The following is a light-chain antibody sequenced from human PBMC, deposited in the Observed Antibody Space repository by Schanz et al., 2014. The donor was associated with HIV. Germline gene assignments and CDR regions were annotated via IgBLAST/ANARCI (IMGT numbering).Light chain of an antibody. Sequence: EIVLTQSPGTLSLSPGERATLSCRASQSVSSYSLAWYQQKPGQAPRLLIYSASSRATGIPDRFSGSGSGTDFTLTISRLEPEDFAVYYCQQYGSSRGTFGGGTKVEIK. CDR3: QQYGSSRGT. CDR1: QSVSSYS. CDR2: SAS. V-gene: IGKV3-20*01. J-gene: IGKJ4*01.